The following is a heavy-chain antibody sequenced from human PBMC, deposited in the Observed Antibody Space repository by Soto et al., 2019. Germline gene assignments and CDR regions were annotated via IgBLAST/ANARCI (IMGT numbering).Heavy chain of an antibody. CDR3: AKHRMDRSGYYNH. V-gene: IGHV3-23*01. J-gene: IGHJ5*02. CDR1: GFTFSSYA. Sequence: EVQLLESGGGLVQPGGSLRLSCAASGFTFSSYAMSWVRQAPGKGLEWVSAISGRGGSTYYADSVNGRFTISRDNSKNTLYLQMNSLRAEDTDVYYCAKHRMDRSGYYNHWGQGTLVTVSS. D-gene: IGHD3-22*01. CDR2: ISGRGGST.